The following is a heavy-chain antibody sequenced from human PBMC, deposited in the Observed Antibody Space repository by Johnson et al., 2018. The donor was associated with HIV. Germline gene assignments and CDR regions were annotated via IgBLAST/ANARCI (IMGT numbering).Heavy chain of an antibody. J-gene: IGHJ3*02. D-gene: IGHD4-17*01. Sequence: QVLLVESGGGVVQPGRSLRLSCEASGFTFSSYGMHWVRQTPGKGLAWVAVIWYDGSNKYYADSVKGRFTISRDNSKNTLYLQMNSLRAEDTAVYYCAKVGGRHDYGDYLGAFDIWGQGTMVTVSS. CDR1: GFTFSSYG. CDR3: AKVGGRHDYGDYLGAFDI. V-gene: IGHV3-33*06. CDR2: IWYDGSNK.